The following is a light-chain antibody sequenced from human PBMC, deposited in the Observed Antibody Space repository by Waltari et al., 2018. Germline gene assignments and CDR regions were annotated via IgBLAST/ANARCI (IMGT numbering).Light chain of an antibody. CDR3: NSRDSSGNHLV. CDR2: GKN. CDR1: SLRSYY. J-gene: IGLJ2*01. V-gene: IGLV3-19*01. Sequence: SSELTQDPVVSVALGQTVRITCQGDSLRSYYASWYQQKPGQAPVLVIYGKNNRPSGIPDRFSGSSSGNTASLTIPGAQAEDEADYYCNSRDSSGNHLVFGGGTKLTVL.